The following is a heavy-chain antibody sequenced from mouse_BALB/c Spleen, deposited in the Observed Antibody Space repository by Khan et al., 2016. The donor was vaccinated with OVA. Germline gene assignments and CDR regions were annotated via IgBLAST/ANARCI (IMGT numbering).Heavy chain of an antibody. Sequence: VRLQQSGAELVRPGALVKLSCKASGFNIKDYYMHWVKQRPEQGLVWIGRIDPENGDTIYDPKFQGKASITSDTSSNTAYLQLNSLTSEDTAVYYCARDGYSPWFAYWGQGTLVTVSA. J-gene: IGHJ3*01. CDR3: ARDGYSPWFAY. CDR2: IDPENGDT. D-gene: IGHD2-3*01. V-gene: IGHV14-1*02. CDR1: GFNIKDYY.